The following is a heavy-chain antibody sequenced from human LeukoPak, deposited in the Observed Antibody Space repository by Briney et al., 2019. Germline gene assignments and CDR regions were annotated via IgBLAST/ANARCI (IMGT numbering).Heavy chain of an antibody. J-gene: IGHJ6*03. V-gene: IGHV3-48*01. CDR3: ARALVVVFYYYYMDV. Sequence: GGSLRLSCAASGFTFSSYSMNWVRQAPGKGLEWVSYISSSSSTIYYADSVKGRFTISRDNAKNSLYLQMNSLRAEDTAVYYCARALVVVFYYYYMDVWGKGTTVTVSS. D-gene: IGHD2-15*01. CDR2: ISSSSSTI. CDR1: GFTFSSYS.